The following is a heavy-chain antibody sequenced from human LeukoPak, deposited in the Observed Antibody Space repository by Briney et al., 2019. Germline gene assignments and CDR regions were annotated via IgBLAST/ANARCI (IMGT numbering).Heavy chain of an antibody. D-gene: IGHD3-22*01. CDR1: GASISSGDYY. CDR3: GRSAYLAYYYATDV. V-gene: IGHV4-30-4*01. CDR2: TYYSGST. Sequence: PSETLSLTCAVSGASISSGDYYWSWIRRSPGTGLEWIGYTYYSGSTYYNPSLKSRVTISVDTSKNQFSLQLSSVTAADAAVYYCGRSAYLAYYYATDVWGQGTTVTVSS. J-gene: IGHJ6*02.